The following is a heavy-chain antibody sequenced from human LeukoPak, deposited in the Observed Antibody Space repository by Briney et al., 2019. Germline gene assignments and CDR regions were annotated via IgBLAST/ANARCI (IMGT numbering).Heavy chain of an antibody. CDR1: GFTFSNYN. CDR3: ARDFAREFTIDY. V-gene: IGHV3-48*01. CDR2: ISSSSNII. J-gene: IGHJ4*02. D-gene: IGHD3-10*01. Sequence: GGSLRLSCAASGFTFSNYNMNWVRQPPGKGLQWVSYISSSSNIIYYADSVKGRFTIPRDNAKNSLFLQMNSLRAEDTAVYYCARDFAREFTIDYWGQGTLVTVSS.